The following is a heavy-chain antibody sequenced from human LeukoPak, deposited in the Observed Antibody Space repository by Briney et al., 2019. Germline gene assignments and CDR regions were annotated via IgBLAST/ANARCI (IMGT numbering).Heavy chain of an antibody. Sequence: GGSLRLSCAASGFTFSNYWMSWVRQAPGKRLEWVANIKEDGSEKHYVDSMKGRFTISRDNDKNLLYLQMNSLKTEDTAVYYCTRVTTVAASDFDYWGQGTQVTVSA. J-gene: IGHJ4*02. D-gene: IGHD6-19*01. CDR3: TRVTTVAASDFDY. V-gene: IGHV3-7*03. CDR2: IKEDGSEK. CDR1: GFTFSNYW.